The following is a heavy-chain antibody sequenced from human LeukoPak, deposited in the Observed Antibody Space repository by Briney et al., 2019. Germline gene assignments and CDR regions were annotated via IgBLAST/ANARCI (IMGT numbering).Heavy chain of an antibody. Sequence: GGSLRLSCAASGFTFSSYAMHWVRQAPGKGLEYVSGISSDGGSPFHVNSVKGRFPISRDNSKDTLYLQMGSLRAEDMAVYYCAREYCSGGRCQYYFDYWGQGNLVTVSS. CDR2: ISSDGGSP. J-gene: IGHJ4*02. CDR3: AREYCSGGRCQYYFDY. D-gene: IGHD2-15*01. CDR1: GFTFSSYA. V-gene: IGHV3-64*01.